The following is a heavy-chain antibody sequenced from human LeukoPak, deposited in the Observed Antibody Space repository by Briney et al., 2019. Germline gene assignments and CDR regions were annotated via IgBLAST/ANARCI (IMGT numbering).Heavy chain of an antibody. D-gene: IGHD3-10*01. V-gene: IGHV1-2*02. CDR3: ARGAITLSDYYGSGSYVPAFDY. CDR1: GYTFTGYY. CDR2: INPNSGGT. J-gene: IGHJ4*02. Sequence: ASVKVSCKASGYTFTGYYMHWVRQAPGQGLEWMGWINPNSGGTNYAQKFQGRVTMTRDTSISTAYMELSRLRSDDTAVYYCARGAITLSDYYGSGSYVPAFDYWGQGTLVTVSS.